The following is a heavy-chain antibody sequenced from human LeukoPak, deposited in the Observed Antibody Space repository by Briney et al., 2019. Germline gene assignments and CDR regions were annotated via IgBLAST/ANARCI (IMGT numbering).Heavy chain of an antibody. CDR2: IYYSGST. CDR3: SLRAAAGTNYYYGMDV. V-gene: IGHV4-59*12. Sequence: SETLSLTCTVSGGSISSYYWSWIRQPPGKGLEWIGYIYYSGSTNYNPSLKSRVTISVDTSKNQFSLKLSSVTAADTAVYYCSLRAAAGTNYYYGMDVWGQGTTVTVSS. J-gene: IGHJ6*02. CDR1: GGSISSYY. D-gene: IGHD6-13*01.